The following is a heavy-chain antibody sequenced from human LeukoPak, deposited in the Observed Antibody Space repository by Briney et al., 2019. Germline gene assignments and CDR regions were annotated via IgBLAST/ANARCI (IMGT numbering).Heavy chain of an antibody. J-gene: IGHJ6*02. CDR1: GYTFTSYG. CDR3: ARDYLTTPYYYYGMGV. CDR2: ISAHNGNT. D-gene: IGHD4/OR15-4a*01. V-gene: IGHV1-18*01. Sequence: ASVKVSCKASGYTFTSYGISWVRQAPGQGLEWVGWISAHNGNTDYAQKLQGRVTMTTDTSTSTAYMELRSLRSDDTAVYYCARDYLTTPYYYYGMGVWGQGTTVIVSS.